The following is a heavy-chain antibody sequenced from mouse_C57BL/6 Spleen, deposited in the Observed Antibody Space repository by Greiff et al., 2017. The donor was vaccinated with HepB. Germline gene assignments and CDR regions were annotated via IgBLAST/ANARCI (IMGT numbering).Heavy chain of an antibody. J-gene: IGHJ4*01. CDR3: ARWGDAMDY. CDR1: GYTFTSYW. Sequence: QVQLQQPGAELVKPGASVKLSCKASGYTFTSYWMQWVKQRPGQGLEWIGEIDPSDSYTNYNQKFKGKATLTVDTSSSTAYMQLSSLTSEDSAGYYGARWGDAMDYWGQGTSVTVSS. V-gene: IGHV1-50*01. CDR2: IDPSDSYT.